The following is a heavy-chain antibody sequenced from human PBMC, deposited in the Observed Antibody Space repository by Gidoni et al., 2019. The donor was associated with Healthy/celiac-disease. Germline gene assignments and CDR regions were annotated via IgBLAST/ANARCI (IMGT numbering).Heavy chain of an antibody. V-gene: IGHV3-33*01. J-gene: IGHJ4*02. CDR1: GFTFSSYG. D-gene: IGHD1-26*01. CDR2: IWYDGSNK. CDR3: ARDMSSGGY. Sequence: QVQLVESGGGVVQPGRSLRLSCAASGFTFSSYGMHWVRPAPGKGLEWVAVIWYDGSNKYYADSVKGRFTISRDNSKNTLYLQMNSLRAEDTAVYYCARDMSSGGYWGQGTLVTVSS.